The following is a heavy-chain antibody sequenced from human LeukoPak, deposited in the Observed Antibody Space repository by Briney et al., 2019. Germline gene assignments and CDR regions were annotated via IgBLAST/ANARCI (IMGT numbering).Heavy chain of an antibody. V-gene: IGHV1-69*06. Sequence: SVKVSCKASGGTFSSYAISWVRQAPGQGLEWMGGIIPIFGTANYAQKFQGRVTITADKSTSTAYMELSSLRSEDTAVYYCARGPSSPFYVWGSYRQYYFDYWGQGTLVTVSS. CDR1: GGTFSSYA. J-gene: IGHJ4*02. D-gene: IGHD3-16*02. CDR3: ARGPSSPFYVWGSYRQYYFDY. CDR2: IIPIFGTA.